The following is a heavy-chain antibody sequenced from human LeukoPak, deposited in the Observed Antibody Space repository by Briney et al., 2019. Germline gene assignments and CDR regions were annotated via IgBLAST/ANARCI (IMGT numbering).Heavy chain of an antibody. CDR1: GYTFINHG. V-gene: IGHV1-18*01. J-gene: IGHJ4*02. CDR2: ISAYNGNT. D-gene: IGHD3-22*01. CDR3: ARESAAGYYDSSGYYFSYFDC. Sequence: ASVNLSFKASGYTFINHGINWVRQAPGQGLEWMGWISAYNGNTNYAQNLQGRVTMTTDTSTSTAYMELRSLRSDDTAVYYCARESAAGYYDSSGYYFSYFDCRGQGALVTVSS.